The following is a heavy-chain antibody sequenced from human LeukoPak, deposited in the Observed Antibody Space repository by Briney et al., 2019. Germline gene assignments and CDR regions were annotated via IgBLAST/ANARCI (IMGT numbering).Heavy chain of an antibody. J-gene: IGHJ6*03. V-gene: IGHV1-2*02. CDR1: GYTFTGYY. D-gene: IGHD3-10*01. CDR3: ASYRGSSGYYYYMDV. Sequence: GASVKVSCKASGYTFTGYYMHWVRQAPGQGLEWMGWINPNSGGTNYAQKFQGRVTMTRDTSISTAYMELSSLRSDDTAVYYCASYRGSSGYYYYMDVWGKGTTVTVSS. CDR2: INPNSGGT.